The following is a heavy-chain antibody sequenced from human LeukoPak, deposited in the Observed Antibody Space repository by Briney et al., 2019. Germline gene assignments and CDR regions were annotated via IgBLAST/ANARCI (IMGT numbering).Heavy chain of an antibody. D-gene: IGHD4-17*01. CDR3: VRRFYGDYGLGY. CDR2: IYPDDSDT. J-gene: IGHJ4*01. Sequence: GESLKISCKGSGYTFTSYWIGWVRQIPGKGLEWMGIIYPDDSDTRYSPSFQGQVTISVDKSISTAYLQWSSLKASDTATYYCVRRFYGDYGLGYWGQEPWSPSPQ. CDR1: GYTFTSYW. V-gene: IGHV5-51*01.